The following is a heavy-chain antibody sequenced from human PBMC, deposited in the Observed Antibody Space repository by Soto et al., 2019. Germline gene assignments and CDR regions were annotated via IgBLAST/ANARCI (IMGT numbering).Heavy chain of an antibody. D-gene: IGHD6-19*01. CDR1: GFTFSSYA. CDR3: ARAQAVATVVYYYYGMDV. Sequence: GGSLRLSCAASGFTFSSYAMHWVRQAPGKGLEWVAVISYDGSNKYCADSVKGRFTISRDNSKNTLYLQMNSLRAEDTAVYYCARAQAVATVVYYYYGMDVWGQGTTVTVSS. J-gene: IGHJ6*02. CDR2: ISYDGSNK. V-gene: IGHV3-30-3*01.